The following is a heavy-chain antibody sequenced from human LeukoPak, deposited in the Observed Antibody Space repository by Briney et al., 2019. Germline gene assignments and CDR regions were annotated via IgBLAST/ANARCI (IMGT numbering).Heavy chain of an antibody. CDR2: IYYSGTS. J-gene: IGHJ5*02. CDR3: AKAAGYSTIYWFDP. Sequence: PSETLSLTCTVSGGSIRSSHWSWIRQPPGKGLEFIGYIYYSGTSNYNPSLKSRVTMSVDTSNNQFSLKLNSVTAAETAVYYCAKAAGYSTIYWFDPWGQGTLVTVSS. CDR1: GGSIRSSH. V-gene: IGHV4-59*01. D-gene: IGHD6-13*01.